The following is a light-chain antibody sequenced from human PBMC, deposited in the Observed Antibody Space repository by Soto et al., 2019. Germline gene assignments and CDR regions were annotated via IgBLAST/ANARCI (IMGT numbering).Light chain of an antibody. Sequence: QSALTQPASVSGSPGQSITISCTGTSSDVGGYNYVSWYQQHPGKAPKLMIYDVSNRPSGVSNRFSGSKSGNTASLTISCRQAEDEADDCCSSSTSSSSPYVFGTGTKLTVL. J-gene: IGLJ1*01. CDR2: DVS. CDR3: SSSTSSSSPYV. CDR1: SSDVGGYNY. V-gene: IGLV2-14*01.